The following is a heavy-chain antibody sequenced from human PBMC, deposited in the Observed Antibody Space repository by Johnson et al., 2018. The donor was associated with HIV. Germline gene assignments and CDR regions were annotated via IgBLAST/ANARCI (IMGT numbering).Heavy chain of an antibody. CDR3: VRDTEREAFDI. D-gene: IGHD2-8*02. J-gene: IGHJ3*02. CDR2: IYSGGST. V-gene: IGHV3-66*01. Sequence: EVQLVESGGGLVKPGGSLRLSCAASGFTVSSNYMSWVRQAPGKGLEWVSVIYSGGSTYYADSVKGRFTISRDNSKNTLYLQMSSLRAEDTAVYYCVRDTEREAFDIWGQGTMVTVSS. CDR1: GFTVSSNY.